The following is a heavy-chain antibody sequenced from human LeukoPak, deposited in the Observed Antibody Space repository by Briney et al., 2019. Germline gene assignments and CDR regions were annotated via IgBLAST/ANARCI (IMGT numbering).Heavy chain of an antibody. CDR1: GFTFRGYS. V-gene: IGHV3-21*01. J-gene: IGHJ4*02. D-gene: IGHD6-19*01. CDR3: ARDAATQGGWYEFGVDY. Sequence: GGSLRLSCAASGFTFRGYSMNWARQAPGKGLEWVSSISSSSSYIYYADSVKGRFTISRDNAKNSLYLQMNSLRAEDTAVYYCARDAATQGGWYEFGVDYWGQGTLVTVSS. CDR2: ISSSSSYI.